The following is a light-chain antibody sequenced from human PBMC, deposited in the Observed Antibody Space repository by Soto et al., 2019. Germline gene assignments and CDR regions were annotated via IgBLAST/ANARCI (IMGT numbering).Light chain of an antibody. V-gene: IGLV1-40*01. Sequence: QSVLTQPPSVSGAPGQRVTISCTGSSSNIGANYDVHWYQQFPGTAPKLLIFGTTNRPSGVPDRFSGSKSGTSASLAITGLQAEDEADYYCQSYDSSLSGYVFGTGTKATVL. CDR1: SSNIGANYD. CDR2: GTT. J-gene: IGLJ1*01. CDR3: QSYDSSLSGYV.